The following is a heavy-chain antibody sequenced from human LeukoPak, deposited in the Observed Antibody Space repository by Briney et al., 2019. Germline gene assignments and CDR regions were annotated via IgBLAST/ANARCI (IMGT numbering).Heavy chain of an antibody. V-gene: IGHV1-69*13. CDR2: IIPIFGTA. D-gene: IGHD3-3*01. J-gene: IGHJ5*02. CDR3: ARVDFGVVIPYNWFDP. CDR1: GGTFSSYA. Sequence: ASVKVSCKASGGTFSSYAISWVRQAPGQGLEWMGGIIPIFGTANYAQKFQGRVTITADESTSTAYMELSSLRSEDTAAYYCARVDFGVVIPYNWFDPWGQGTLVTVSS.